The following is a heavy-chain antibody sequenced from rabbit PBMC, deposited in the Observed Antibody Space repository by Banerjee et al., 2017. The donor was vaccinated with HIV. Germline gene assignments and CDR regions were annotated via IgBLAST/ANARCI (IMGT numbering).Heavy chain of an antibody. CDR2: IDAGSSGTT. CDR1: GFSFSSSYN. V-gene: IGHV1S45*01. CDR3: ARDGNGYSNGFPL. J-gene: IGHJ6*01. Sequence: QQQLEESGGDLVKPEGSLTLTCTASGFSFSSSYNMCWVRQAPGKGLEWIAGIDAGSSGTTYYASWAKGRFTISKTSSTTVTLQMTSLTGADTATYFCARDGNGYSNGFPLWGPGTLVTVS. D-gene: IGHD1-1*01.